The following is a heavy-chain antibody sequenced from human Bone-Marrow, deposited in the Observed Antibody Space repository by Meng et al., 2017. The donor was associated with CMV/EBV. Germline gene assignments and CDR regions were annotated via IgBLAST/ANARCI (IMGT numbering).Heavy chain of an antibody. CDR3: ARMNDFWSGYNYYYYGMDV. J-gene: IGHJ6*02. CDR1: GYNFKANG. Sequence: ASVKVSCKASGYNFKANGISWLRQAPGQGLEWMGWISGYKGNTNYAQKLQGSVTMTTDTSTSTAYMELSSLRSEDTAVYYCARMNDFWSGYNYYYYGMDVWGQRTTVTVSS. V-gene: IGHV1-18*01. D-gene: IGHD3-3*01. CDR2: ISGYKGNT.